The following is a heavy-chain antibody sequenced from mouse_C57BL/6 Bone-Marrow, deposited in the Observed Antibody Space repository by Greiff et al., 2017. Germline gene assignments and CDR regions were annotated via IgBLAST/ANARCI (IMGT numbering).Heavy chain of an antibody. D-gene: IGHD2-4*01. V-gene: IGHV10-1*01. CDR3: VRSFIYYDYEFAY. CDR2: IRSKSNNYAT. CDR1: GFSFNTYA. J-gene: IGHJ3*01. Sequence: EVKLLESGGGLVQPKGSLKLSCAASGFSFNTYAMNWVRQAPGKGLEWVARIRSKSNNYATYYADSVKDRFTISRDDSESMLYLQMNNLKTEDTAMYYCVRSFIYYDYEFAYWGQGTLVTVSA.